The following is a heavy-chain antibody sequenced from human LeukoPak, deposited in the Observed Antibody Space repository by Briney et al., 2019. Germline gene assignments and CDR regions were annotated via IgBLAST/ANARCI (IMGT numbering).Heavy chain of an antibody. D-gene: IGHD3-10*01. Sequence: GGSLRLSCTASGFTFSSYSMNWVRQAPGKGLEWVSSISSSSSYIYYADSVKGRFTISRDNAKNSLYLQRNSLRAEDTAVYYCAKGITMVRGPFDYWGQGTLVTVSS. V-gene: IGHV3-21*01. CDR1: GFTFSSYS. J-gene: IGHJ4*02. CDR2: ISSSSSYI. CDR3: AKGITMVRGPFDY.